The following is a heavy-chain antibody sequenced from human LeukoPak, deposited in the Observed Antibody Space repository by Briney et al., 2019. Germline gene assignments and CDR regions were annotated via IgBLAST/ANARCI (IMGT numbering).Heavy chain of an antibody. D-gene: IGHD6-19*01. CDR3: ARSYSSGCFDY. Sequence: GGSLRLSXAASGFTVSSNYMSWVRQAPGKGLEWVSVIYSGGSTYYADSVKGRFTISRDNSKTTLYLQMNSLRAEDTAVYYCARSYSSGCFDYWGQGTLVTVSS. CDR1: GFTVSSNY. J-gene: IGHJ4*02. V-gene: IGHV3-66*02. CDR2: IYSGGST.